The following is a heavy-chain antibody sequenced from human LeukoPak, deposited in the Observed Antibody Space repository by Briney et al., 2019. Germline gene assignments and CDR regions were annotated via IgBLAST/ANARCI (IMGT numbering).Heavy chain of an antibody. J-gene: IGHJ6*02. V-gene: IGHV3-48*01. CDR3: ARATLGVDNSDVDTKENYGMDV. Sequence: PGGSLRLSCAASGFTFSSYSMNWVRQAPGKGLEWVSYISSSSSTIYYADSVKGRFTISRDNSKNTLYLQMNSLRAEDTAVYYCARATLGVDNSDVDTKENYGMDVWGQGTTVTVSS. D-gene: IGHD5-18*01. CDR2: ISSSSSTI. CDR1: GFTFSSYS.